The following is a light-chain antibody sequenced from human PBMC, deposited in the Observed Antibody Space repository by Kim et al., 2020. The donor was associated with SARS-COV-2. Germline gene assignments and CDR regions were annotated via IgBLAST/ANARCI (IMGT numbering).Light chain of an antibody. CDR1: SSNIGAGYD. CDR3: QSYDSSLGGSYV. CDR2: GNS. V-gene: IGLV1-40*01. Sequence: VTISCTGRSSNIGAGYDVHWYQQLPGTAPKLLIYGNSNRPSGVPDRFSGSKSGTSASLAITGLQAEDEADYYCQSYDSSLGGSYVFGTGTKVTVL. J-gene: IGLJ1*01.